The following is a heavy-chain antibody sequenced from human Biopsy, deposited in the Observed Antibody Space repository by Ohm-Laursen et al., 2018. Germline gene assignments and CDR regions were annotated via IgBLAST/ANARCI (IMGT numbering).Heavy chain of an antibody. CDR1: GFTFSAFS. D-gene: IGHD4-23*01. CDR3: ARDTRWSPYSMDV. CDR2: IGVDGRTI. V-gene: IGHV3-23*01. J-gene: IGHJ6*02. Sequence: SLRLSCAASGFTFSAFSMNWVRQAPGRGLEWVSIIGVDGRTIYYADSVKGRFTISRDNSKNTLFLQMNSLRAEDTAVYYCARDTRWSPYSMDVWGQGTTVTVSS.